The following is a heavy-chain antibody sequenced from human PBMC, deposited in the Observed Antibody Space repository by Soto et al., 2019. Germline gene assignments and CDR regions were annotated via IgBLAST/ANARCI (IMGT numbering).Heavy chain of an antibody. CDR3: ARDYWVVVVGAKDAFDI. J-gene: IGHJ3*02. V-gene: IGHV3-74*01. CDR1: GFTFSSYW. Sequence: EVQLVESGGGLVQPGGSLRLSCAASGFTFSSYWMHWVRQAPGKGLMWVSRINTDGSDTNYADSVKGRFIISRDNAKNTLYLQMNSLRVEDTAVYYCARDYWVVVVGAKDAFDIWGQGTMVTVSS. CDR2: INTDGSDT. D-gene: IGHD2-15*01.